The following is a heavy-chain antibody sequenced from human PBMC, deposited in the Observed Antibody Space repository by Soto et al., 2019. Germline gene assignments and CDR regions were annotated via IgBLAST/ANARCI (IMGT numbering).Heavy chain of an antibody. D-gene: IGHD5-12*01. V-gene: IGHV4-31*03. CDR2: IYSSGNT. J-gene: IGHJ5*01. Sequence: QVQLQESGPGLVKPSQTLSLTCTVSGGSISSEGYYWTWIRQHPGKGLEWIGYIYSSGNTYSNPSLKSRVSISMDTSRNEFSLKLTSLTAADTAIYFCARGRGAGLFRDSWGQGTLVTVSS. CDR3: ARGRGAGLFRDS. CDR1: GGSISSEGYY.